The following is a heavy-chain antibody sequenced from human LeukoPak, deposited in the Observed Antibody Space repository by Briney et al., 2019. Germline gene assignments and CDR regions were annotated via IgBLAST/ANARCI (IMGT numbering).Heavy chain of an antibody. V-gene: IGHV3-48*03. D-gene: IGHD6-19*01. Sequence: GGSLRLSCSASGFTFSSYEMKWLRQAPGKGLEWVSYISSSSSTIYYADTVKGRFTITRDNAKNSLYLQMNSLRAEDTAVYYCARARSSGWYGVDAFDIWGQGTMVTVSS. CDR3: ARARSSGWYGVDAFDI. CDR2: ISSSSSTI. CDR1: GFTFSSYE. J-gene: IGHJ3*02.